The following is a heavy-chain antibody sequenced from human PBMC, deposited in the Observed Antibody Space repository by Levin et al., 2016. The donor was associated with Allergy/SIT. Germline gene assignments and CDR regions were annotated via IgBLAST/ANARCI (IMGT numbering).Heavy chain of an antibody. CDR1: GFTFSSYG. J-gene: IGHJ6*02. CDR3: AKDSWIPGQLVPFYYYYYGMDV. Sequence: GGSLRLSCAASGFTFSSYGMHWVRQAPGKGLEWVAVISYDGSNKYYADSVKGRFTISRDNSKNTLYLQMNSLRAEDTAVYYCAKDSWIPGQLVPFYYYYYGMDVWGQGTTVTVSS. D-gene: IGHD6-13*01. CDR2: ISYDGSNK. V-gene: IGHV3-30*18.